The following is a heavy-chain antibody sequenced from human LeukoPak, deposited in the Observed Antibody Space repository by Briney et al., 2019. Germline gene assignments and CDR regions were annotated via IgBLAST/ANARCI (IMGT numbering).Heavy chain of an antibody. CDR2: INAGNGNT. Sequence: ASVKVSWKASGYTFTSYAMHWVRQAPEQRLEWMGWINAGNGNTKYSQKFQGRVTITRDTSASTAYMELSSLRSEDTAVYYCARVVRAYGLVDYWGQGTLVTVSS. D-gene: IGHD3-10*01. CDR1: GYTFTSYA. V-gene: IGHV1-3*01. J-gene: IGHJ4*02. CDR3: ARVVRAYGLVDY.